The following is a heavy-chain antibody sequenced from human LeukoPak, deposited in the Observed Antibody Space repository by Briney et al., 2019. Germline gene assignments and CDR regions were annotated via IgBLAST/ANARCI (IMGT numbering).Heavy chain of an antibody. D-gene: IGHD3-10*01. CDR3: ARDLFKRRPGYFDY. Sequence: PGGSLRLSCAASGFTFSSYAMHWVRQAPGKGLEWVAVISYDGSNKYYADSVKGRFTISRDNSKNTLYLQMNSLRAEDTAVYYCARDLFKRRPGYFDYWGQGTLATVSS. V-gene: IGHV3-30*04. CDR2: ISYDGSNK. CDR1: GFTFSSYA. J-gene: IGHJ4*02.